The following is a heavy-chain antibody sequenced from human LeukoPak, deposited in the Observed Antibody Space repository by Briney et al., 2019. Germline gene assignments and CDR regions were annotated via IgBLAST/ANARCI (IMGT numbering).Heavy chain of an antibody. Sequence: GGSRRLSCAASGFTFSSYAMSWVRQAPGKGLEWVSAISGSGGSTYYADSVKGRFTISRDNSKNTLYLQMNSLRAEDTAVYYCAKDQRKPAPIPDNERWGAFDIWGQGTMVTVSS. J-gene: IGHJ3*02. D-gene: IGHD2-2*02. V-gene: IGHV3-23*01. CDR1: GFTFSSYA. CDR3: AKDQRKPAPIPDNERWGAFDI. CDR2: ISGSGGST.